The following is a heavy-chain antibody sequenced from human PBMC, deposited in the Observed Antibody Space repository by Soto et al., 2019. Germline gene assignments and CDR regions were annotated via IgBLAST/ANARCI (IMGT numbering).Heavy chain of an antibody. J-gene: IGHJ5*02. V-gene: IGHV2-5*02. CDR2: IYWDDDK. CDR1: GFSLSTSGVG. Sequence: QITLKESGPTLVKPTQTLTLTCTFSGFSLSTSGVGVGWIRQPPGKALEWLALIYWDDDKRYRPSLKSRLTITKVTSKTQVGLTMTNMDPVDTATYYCAHSLYDYVWGTNWFDPWGQGTLVTVSS. D-gene: IGHD3-16*01. CDR3: AHSLYDYVWGTNWFDP.